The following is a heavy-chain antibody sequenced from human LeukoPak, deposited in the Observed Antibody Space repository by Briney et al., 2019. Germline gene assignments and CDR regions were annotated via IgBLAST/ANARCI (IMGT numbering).Heavy chain of an antibody. V-gene: IGHV3-23*01. CDR2: ILGGAGST. CDR1: GFSFSSDG. D-gene: IGHD2-2*01. J-gene: IGHJ4*02. CDR3: AHGTMYQLDF. Sequence: GGSLRLSCSASGFSFSSDGMSWVRLAPGKGLEWVSGILGGAGSTYYADSVRGRFTISRDNSKNTLYLQMNSLRAEDTAVYYCAHGTMYQLDFWGQGTLVTVSS.